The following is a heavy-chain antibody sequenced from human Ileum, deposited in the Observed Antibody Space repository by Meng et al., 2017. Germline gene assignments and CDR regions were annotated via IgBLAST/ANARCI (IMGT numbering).Heavy chain of an antibody. J-gene: IGHJ4*02. Sequence: QRVEAGGGLVKPGGSLRLSCVASGITFSSMNWVRQAPGKGLEWVSSIDFTSYYIYYADSVRGRFTISRDNAKNSLYLQMDSLRVEDTAVYYCVRGAIYLRNYDYWGQGTLVTVSS. CDR2: IDFTSYYI. V-gene: IGHV3-21*01. D-gene: IGHD2-2*02. CDR1: GITFSS. CDR3: VRGAIYLRNYDY.